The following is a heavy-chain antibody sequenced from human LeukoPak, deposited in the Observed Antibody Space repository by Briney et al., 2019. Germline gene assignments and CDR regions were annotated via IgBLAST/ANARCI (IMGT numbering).Heavy chain of an antibody. CDR1: GFTFSNYA. Sequence: GGSLRLSCAASGFTFSNYAVSWVRQAPGKGLEWVSAITGSGGGTYFADSVKGRFTISRDNSKNTLYLQMNSLRAEDTAVYYCARVGYCSSTSCLSGGMDVWGQGTTVTVSS. V-gene: IGHV3-23*01. CDR2: ITGSGGGT. J-gene: IGHJ6*02. CDR3: ARVGYCSSTSCLSGGMDV. D-gene: IGHD2-2*01.